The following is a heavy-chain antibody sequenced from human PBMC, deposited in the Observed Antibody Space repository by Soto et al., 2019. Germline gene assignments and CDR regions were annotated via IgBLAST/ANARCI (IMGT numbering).Heavy chain of an antibody. Sequence: ASVKVSCKASGYTFTGYYMHWVRQAPGQGLEWMGWINPNSGGTNYAQKFQGWVTMTRDTSISTAYMELSRLRSDDTAVYYCARSTPRMYYGDYGSGYYHYGMDVWGQGTTVTVSS. CDR3: ARSTPRMYYGDYGSGYYHYGMDV. CDR2: INPNSGGT. D-gene: IGHD4-17*01. CDR1: GYTFTGYY. V-gene: IGHV1-2*04. J-gene: IGHJ6*02.